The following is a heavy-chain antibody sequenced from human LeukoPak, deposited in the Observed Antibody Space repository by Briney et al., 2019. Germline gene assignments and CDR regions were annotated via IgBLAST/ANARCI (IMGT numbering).Heavy chain of an antibody. CDR2: INHIGTT. J-gene: IGHJ6*02. D-gene: IGHD3-10*01. CDR1: DGAFSGYY. CDR3: ARGPTGTYYYGSGSYSKSPYFYYGMDV. V-gene: IGHV4-34*01. Sequence: PSETLSLTCGVNDGAFSGYYWSWIRQPPGKGLEWIGEINHIGTTNYNPSLKSRVTLSVDTSKNQFSLKLSSVTAADTAVYFCARGPTGTYYYGSGSYSKSPYFYYGMDVWGQGTTVTVSS.